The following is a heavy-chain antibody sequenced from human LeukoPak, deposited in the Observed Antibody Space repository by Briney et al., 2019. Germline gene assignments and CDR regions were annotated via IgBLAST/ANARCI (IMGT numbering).Heavy chain of an antibody. CDR2: INWNGGST. J-gene: IGHJ4*02. CDR1: GFTFDDYG. CDR3: AKDRDYGGKGPFDY. V-gene: IGHV3-20*04. D-gene: IGHD4-23*01. Sequence: RPGGSLRLSCAASGFTFDDYGMSWVRQAPGKGLEWVSGINWNGGSTGYADSVKGRFTISRDNSKNTLYLQMNSLRAEDTAVYYCAKDRDYGGKGPFDYWGQGTLVTVSS.